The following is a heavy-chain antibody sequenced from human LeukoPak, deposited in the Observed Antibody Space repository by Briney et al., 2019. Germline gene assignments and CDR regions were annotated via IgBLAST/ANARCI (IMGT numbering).Heavy chain of an antibody. D-gene: IGHD3-22*01. CDR1: GGSISSFY. CDR2: LYTTGNT. Sequence: PSETLSLTCTVSGGSISSFYWSWIRQPAGKGLEWIGRLYTTGNTNYNPSLKSRVTMSLDTSKNQFSLKLSSLTAADTAVYYCARASYSYDINGWVPFDYWGQGTLVTVSS. CDR3: ARASYSYDINGWVPFDY. J-gene: IGHJ4*02. V-gene: IGHV4-4*07.